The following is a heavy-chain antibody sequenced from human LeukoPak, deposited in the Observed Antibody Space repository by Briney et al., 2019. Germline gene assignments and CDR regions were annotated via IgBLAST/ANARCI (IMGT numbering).Heavy chain of an antibody. CDR3: ARLRGSSWYASGDY. J-gene: IGHJ4*02. V-gene: IGHV4-34*01. D-gene: IGHD6-13*01. CDR2: INHSGSTSYT. CDR1: GGSFSGYY. Sequence: PSETLSLTCAVYGGSFSGYYWSWIRQPPGKGLEWIGEINHSGSTSYTNYKSSLKSRVTISVDTSKNQFSLKLSSVTAADTAVYYCARLRGSSWYASGDYWGQGTLVTVSS.